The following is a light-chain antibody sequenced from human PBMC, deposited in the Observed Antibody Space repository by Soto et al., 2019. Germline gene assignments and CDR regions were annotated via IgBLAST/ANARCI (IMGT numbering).Light chain of an antibody. V-gene: IGLV2-14*01. Sequence: QSALTQPASVSGSPGQSITISCTGTSSDVGGYNYVSWYQQHPGKAPKLMIYDVSNRPSGVSNRFSGSKSGNTASLTISGLQAXDEADYYCSSYTSSSPLFGTGTKLTVL. CDR3: SSYTSSSPL. CDR2: DVS. CDR1: SSDVGGYNY. J-gene: IGLJ1*01.